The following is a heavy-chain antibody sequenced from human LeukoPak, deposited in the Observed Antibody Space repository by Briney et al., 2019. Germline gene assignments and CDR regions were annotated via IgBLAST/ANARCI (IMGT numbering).Heavy chain of an antibody. Sequence: TGGSLRLSCAASGFTFSSYAMSWVRQAPGKGLEWVSAISGSGGSSYYADSVKGRFTISRDNSKNTLYLQMNSLRAEDTAVYYCAKPDRAIAAPGYWGQGTLVTVSS. V-gene: IGHV3-23*01. D-gene: IGHD6-6*01. CDR2: ISGSGGSS. CDR3: AKPDRAIAAPGY. J-gene: IGHJ4*02. CDR1: GFTFSSYA.